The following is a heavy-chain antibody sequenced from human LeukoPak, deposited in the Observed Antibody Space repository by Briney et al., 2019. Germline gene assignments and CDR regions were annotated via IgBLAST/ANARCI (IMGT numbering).Heavy chain of an antibody. V-gene: IGHV1-2*02. CDR1: GYTFTGYY. CDR3: ARDASSGWYRDDAFDI. Sequence: AASVKVSCKASGYTFTGYYMHWVRQAPGQGLEWMGWINPNSGGTNYAQQFQGRVTMTRDTSISTAYMELSRLRSDDTAVYYCARDASSGWYRDDAFDIWGQGTMVTVSS. J-gene: IGHJ3*02. CDR2: INPNSGGT. D-gene: IGHD6-19*01.